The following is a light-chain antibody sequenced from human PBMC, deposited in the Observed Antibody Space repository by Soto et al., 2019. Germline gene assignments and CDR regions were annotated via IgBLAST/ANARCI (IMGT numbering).Light chain of an antibody. J-gene: IGKJ3*01. Sequence: DIQMTQSPSSLSASVGDRVTITCRASQSISSYLNWYQQKPGKAPKLLIYAASSLQSGVPSSFSVSESRTDFTLTISSLQPEDFATYYCQRSYSTPPFTFGPGTKVDI. CDR3: QRSYSTPPFT. V-gene: IGKV1-39*01. CDR1: QSISSY. CDR2: AAS.